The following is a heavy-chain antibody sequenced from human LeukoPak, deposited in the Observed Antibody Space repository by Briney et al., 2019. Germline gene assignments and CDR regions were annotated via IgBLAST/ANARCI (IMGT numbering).Heavy chain of an antibody. CDR2: IYYNGNT. J-gene: IGHJ3*02. V-gene: IGHV4-39*01. CDR1: GGSIGGHTFY. Sequence: SETLSLTCNVSGGSIGGHTFYWDWIRQPPGKGLEWIATIYYNGNTFYNPSLKSRVAISIDMSKSQFSLHLSSVTAADTAIYYCARLTALAGHRGAFDIWGPGTMVTVYS. D-gene: IGHD6-19*01. CDR3: ARLTALAGHRGAFDI.